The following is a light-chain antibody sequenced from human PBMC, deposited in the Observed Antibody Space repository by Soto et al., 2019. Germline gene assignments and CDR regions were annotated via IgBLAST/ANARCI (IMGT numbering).Light chain of an antibody. J-gene: IGKJ5*01. CDR3: QQLNSYHIT. Sequence: DIQLTQSPSFLSASVGDRVTITCRAIQGISSYLAWYQQKPGKAPKLLIYAASTLQSGVPSRFSCSGSGTVFPLTICSLQPKEFATYYCQQLNSYHITFGQATRLEIK. CDR2: AAS. V-gene: IGKV1-9*01. CDR1: QGISSY.